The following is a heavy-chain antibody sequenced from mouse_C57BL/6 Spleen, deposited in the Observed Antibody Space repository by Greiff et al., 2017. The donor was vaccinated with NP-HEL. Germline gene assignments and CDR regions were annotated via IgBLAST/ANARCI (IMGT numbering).Heavy chain of an antibody. D-gene: IGHD2-1*01. CDR3: ARSDPIHYGNYVNWYFDV. J-gene: IGHJ1*03. CDR2: INPNNGGT. Sequence: EVQLQQSGPELVKPGASVKISCKASGYTFTDYYMNWVKQSHGKSLEWIGDINPNNGGTSYNQKFKGKATLTVDKSSSTAYMELRSLTSEDSAVYYCARSDPIHYGNYVNWYFDVWGTGTTVTVSS. CDR1: GYTFTDYY. V-gene: IGHV1-26*01.